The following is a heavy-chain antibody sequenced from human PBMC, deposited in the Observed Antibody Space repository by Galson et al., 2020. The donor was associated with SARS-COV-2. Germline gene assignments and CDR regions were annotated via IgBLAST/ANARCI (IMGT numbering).Heavy chain of an antibody. D-gene: IGHD3-3*01. CDR2: ISYDGSNK. Sequence: GGSLRLSCAASGFTFSSYAMHWVRQAPGKGLEWVAVISYDGSNKYYADSVKGRFTISRDNSKNTLYLQMNSLRAEDTAVYYCARESPPYYDFWSGYWGDYYYGMDVWGQGTTVTVSS. J-gene: IGHJ6*02. CDR1: GFTFSSYA. CDR3: ARESPPYYDFWSGYWGDYYYGMDV. V-gene: IGHV3-30*04.